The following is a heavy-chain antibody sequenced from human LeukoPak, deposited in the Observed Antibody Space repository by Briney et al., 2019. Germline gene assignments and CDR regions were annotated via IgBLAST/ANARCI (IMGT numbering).Heavy chain of an antibody. CDR3: ARQSGPYYGSLDY. Sequence: GGSLRLSCAASGFTFSSYSMNWVRQAPGKGLEWISYITSSSSTIYYADSVKGRFTVSRDNAKNSLYLQLSSLRAEDTAVCYCARQSGPYYGSLDYWGQGTLVTVSS. CDR2: ITSSSSTI. D-gene: IGHD1-26*01. J-gene: IGHJ4*02. V-gene: IGHV3-48*01. CDR1: GFTFSSYS.